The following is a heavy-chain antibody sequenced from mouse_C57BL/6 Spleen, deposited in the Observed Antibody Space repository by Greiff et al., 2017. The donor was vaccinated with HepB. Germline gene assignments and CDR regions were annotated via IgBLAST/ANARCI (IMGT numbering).Heavy chain of an antibody. CDR1: GFTFSDYG. CDR3: ARQGDGNFYYYAMDY. V-gene: IGHV5-17*01. J-gene: IGHJ4*01. Sequence: EVKLMESGGGLVKPGGSLKLSCAASGFTFSDYGMHWVRQAPEKGLEWVAYISSGSSTIYYADTVKGRFTISRDNAKNTLFLQMTSLRSEDTAMYYCARQGDGNFYYYAMDYWGQGTSVTVSS. D-gene: IGHD2-1*01. CDR2: ISSGSSTI.